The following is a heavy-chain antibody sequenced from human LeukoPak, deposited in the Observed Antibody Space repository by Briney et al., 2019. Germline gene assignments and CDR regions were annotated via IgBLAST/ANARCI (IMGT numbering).Heavy chain of an antibody. D-gene: IGHD1-1*01. CDR1: GFTFSNYA. CDR3: AKERIQLWLTYFDY. V-gene: IGHV3-23*01. J-gene: IGHJ4*02. CDR2: ISDSGGST. Sequence: GGSLRLSCAASGFTFSNYAMSWVRQAPGKGLEWVSAISDSGGSTYYTDSVKGRFTISRGNSKNTLYLQMNNLRAEDTALYYCAKERIQLWLTYFDYWGQGTLVTVSS.